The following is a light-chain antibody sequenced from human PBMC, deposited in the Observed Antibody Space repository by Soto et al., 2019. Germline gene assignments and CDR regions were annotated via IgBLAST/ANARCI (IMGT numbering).Light chain of an antibody. Sequence: QSVLTQPPSVSGAPGQRVTISCTGSWSNLGAGYDVHWYQQLPGKAPKVVIYGNTNRPSGVPDRFSGSRSGTSASLAITGLQAEDEADYYRQSYDTSLGGSRIFGTGTKVTVL. J-gene: IGLJ1*01. CDR2: GNT. V-gene: IGLV1-40*01. CDR3: QSYDTSLGGSRI. CDR1: WSNLGAGYD.